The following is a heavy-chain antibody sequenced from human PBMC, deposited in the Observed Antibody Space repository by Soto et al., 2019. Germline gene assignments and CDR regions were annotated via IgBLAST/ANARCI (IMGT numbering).Heavy chain of an antibody. V-gene: IGHV1-69*06. CDR3: GKKGGGGSIDFWRANWFDP. CDR1: GGMFSDYT. Sequence: QVQLVQSGAVVKKPGSSVTVSCKASGGMFSDYTISWVRQAPGQGLEWMGGIIPIFGGPHYAQKFQGRVTFGADKPSWSVYFELRELTSGDTSVYYCGKKGGGGSIDFWRANWFDPWGQGTLVTVSS. D-gene: IGHD3-3*01. J-gene: IGHJ5*02. CDR2: IIPIFGGP.